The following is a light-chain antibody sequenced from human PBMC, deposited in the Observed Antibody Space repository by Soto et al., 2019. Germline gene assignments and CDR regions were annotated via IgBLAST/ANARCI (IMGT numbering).Light chain of an antibody. Sequence: QSVLTQPASVSASPGQSITISCTGTRGDIGGYNYVSWYQQHPGKAPKLMIYDVYHRPSGVSNRFSASKSGNTASPTISGLQAEDKADYYCSSYTSSTTLVFGTGTKVTVL. CDR2: DVY. CDR1: RGDIGGYNY. CDR3: SSYTSSTTLV. J-gene: IGLJ1*01. V-gene: IGLV2-14*03.